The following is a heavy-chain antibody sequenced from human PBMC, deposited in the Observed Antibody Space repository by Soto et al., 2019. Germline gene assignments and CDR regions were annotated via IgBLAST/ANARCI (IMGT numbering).Heavy chain of an antibody. V-gene: IGHV4-31*03. Sequence: SETLSLTCTVSGGSISSGGYYWSWIRQHPGKGLEWIGYIYYSGSTYYNPSLKSRVTISVDTSKNQFSLKLSSVTAAELSIYYCASWPESTGYYYSASWGKASLVTASS. J-gene: IGHJ4*02. CDR3: ASWPESTGYYYSAS. CDR2: IYYSGST. D-gene: IGHD3-22*01. CDR1: GGSISSGGYY.